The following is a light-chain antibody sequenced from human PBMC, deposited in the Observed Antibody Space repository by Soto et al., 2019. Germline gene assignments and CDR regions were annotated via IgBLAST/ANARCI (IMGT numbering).Light chain of an antibody. CDR2: EVS. J-gene: IGLJ2*01. CDR1: SSDVGGSNY. CDR3: NSYTSSTTLVV. Sequence: QSALTQPASVSGSPGQSITISCTGTSSDVGGSNYVSLYQQHPGNAPKLIIYEVSSRPSGVSNRFSGSKSGNTASLNISGLQAEDEADYYCNSYTSSTTLVVFGGGTKLTVL. V-gene: IGLV2-14*01.